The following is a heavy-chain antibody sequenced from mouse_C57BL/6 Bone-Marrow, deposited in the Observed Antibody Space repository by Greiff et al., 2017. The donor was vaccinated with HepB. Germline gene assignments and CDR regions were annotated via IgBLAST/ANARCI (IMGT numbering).Heavy chain of an antibody. J-gene: IGHJ2*01. CDR3: ARRWLLLHFDY. D-gene: IGHD2-3*01. CDR2: INPGSGGT. Sequence: QVQLQQPGAELVRPGTSVKVSCKASGYAFTSYLIEWVKQRPGQGLEWIGVINPGSGGTNYNEKFKGKATLTADKSSSTAYMQHSSLTTEDSAVYFCARRWLLLHFDYWGQGTTLTVSA. CDR1: GYAFTSYL. V-gene: IGHV1-54*01.